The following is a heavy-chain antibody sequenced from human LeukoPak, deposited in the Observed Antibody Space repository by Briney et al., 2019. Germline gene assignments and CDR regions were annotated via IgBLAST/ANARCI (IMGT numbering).Heavy chain of an antibody. V-gene: IGHV1-8*01. D-gene: IGHD2-15*01. CDR3: ARGLNCGGGSCNAGAPGY. J-gene: IGHJ4*02. Sequence: ASVKVSCKASGYTFTSYDINWVRQATGQGLEWMGWMNPNSGNTGYAQKFQGRVTMTRNTSISTAYLELSSLRSEDTAGYYCARGLNCGGGSCNAGAPGYWGQGTLVTVSS. CDR1: GYTFTSYD. CDR2: MNPNSGNT.